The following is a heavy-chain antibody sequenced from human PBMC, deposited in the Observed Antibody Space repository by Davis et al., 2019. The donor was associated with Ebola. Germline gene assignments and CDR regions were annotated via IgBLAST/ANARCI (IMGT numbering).Heavy chain of an antibody. Sequence: GASLQISCAASGFPFRSSWMSWVRPAPGKGLEWVANIKQDGSEKYYVDSVKGRFTISRDNAKNSLFLQMNSLRVEDTAVYYCAKTIVVGAARHFDYWGQGTLVTVSS. J-gene: IGHJ4*02. V-gene: IGHV3-7*01. CDR1: GFPFRSSW. CDR3: AKTIVVGAARHFDY. D-gene: IGHD1-26*01. CDR2: IKQDGSEK.